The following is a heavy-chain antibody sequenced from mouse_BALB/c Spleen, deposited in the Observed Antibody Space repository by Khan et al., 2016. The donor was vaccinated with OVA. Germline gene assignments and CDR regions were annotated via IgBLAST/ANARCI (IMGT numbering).Heavy chain of an antibody. CDR1: GYSFTGYT. CDR3: VRSASYGDYVEAWFAY. J-gene: IGHJ3*01. V-gene: IGHV1-18*01. Sequence: QLQQSGPELVKPGASMKMSCKASGYSFTGYTMNWVKQSRVKNLEWIGLINPYNGGTAYNQKFGGKATLTVDKSSNTAYMELLSLTSEDSAVYYCVRSASYGDYVEAWFAYWGQGTLVTVSA. D-gene: IGHD2-13*01. CDR2: INPYNGGT.